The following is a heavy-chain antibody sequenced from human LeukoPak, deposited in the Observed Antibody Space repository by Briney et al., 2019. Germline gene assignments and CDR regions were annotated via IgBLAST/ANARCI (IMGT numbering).Heavy chain of an antibody. CDR2: MNPNSGNT. CDR3: ARAPPRYCSSTSCYTADWDWFDP. Sequence: ASVKVSWKASGYTFTSYDINWVRQATGQGLEWMGWMNPNSGNTGYAQKFQGRVTITKNTSISTAYMVLSILRSEETAVYYCARAPPRYCSSTSCYTADWDWFDPWGQGTLVTVSS. D-gene: IGHD2-2*02. CDR1: GYTFTSYD. J-gene: IGHJ5*02. V-gene: IGHV1-8*03.